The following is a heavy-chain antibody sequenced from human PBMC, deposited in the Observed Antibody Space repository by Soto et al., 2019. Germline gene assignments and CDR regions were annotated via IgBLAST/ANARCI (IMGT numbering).Heavy chain of an antibody. V-gene: IGHV4-30-2*01. CDR3: ARGLTTPYSSGWRPFDI. Sequence: SETLSLTCAVSGGSISSGGCSWSWIRQPPGKGLEWIGYIYHSGSTYYADSVKGRFTISRHNSKNTLYPQMNSLRAEDTAVYYCARGLTTPYSSGWRPFDIWGQGTIVTVS. D-gene: IGHD6-19*01. CDR2: IYHSGST. J-gene: IGHJ3*02. CDR1: GGSISSGGCS.